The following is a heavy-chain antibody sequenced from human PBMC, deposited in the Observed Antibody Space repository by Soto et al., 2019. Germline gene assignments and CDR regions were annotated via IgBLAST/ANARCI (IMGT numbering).Heavy chain of an antibody. CDR1: GYSFTSYA. D-gene: IGHD5-12*01. CDR3: ARGYSGYDLISWFDP. CDR2: INAGNGNT. Sequence: PGESLKISCKGSGYSFTSYAMHWVRQAPGQRLEWMGWINAGNGNTKYSQKFQGRVTITRDTSASTAYMELSSLRSEDTAVYYCARGYSGYDLISWFDPWRQGTLVTVSS. V-gene: IGHV1-3*01. J-gene: IGHJ5*02.